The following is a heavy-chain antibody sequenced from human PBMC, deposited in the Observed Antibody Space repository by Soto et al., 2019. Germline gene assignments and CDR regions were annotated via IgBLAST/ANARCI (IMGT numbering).Heavy chain of an antibody. CDR1: GFSFSSYA. Sequence: EMQLLESWGRLVQPGGSLRLSCAASGFSFSSYAMSWVRQAPGKGLEWVSAISGNGGTTYYAGSVRGRFTISRDNSKNTLYLQMNSLRDDDTALYYCAKEPLAQSSGWYADYSGQGTLVTISS. CDR2: ISGNGGTT. CDR3: AKEPLAQSSGWYADY. D-gene: IGHD6-19*01. J-gene: IGHJ4*02. V-gene: IGHV3-23*01.